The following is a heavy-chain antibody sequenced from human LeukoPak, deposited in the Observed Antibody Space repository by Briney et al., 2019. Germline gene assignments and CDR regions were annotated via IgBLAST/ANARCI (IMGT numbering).Heavy chain of an antibody. CDR2: IYSGGST. Sequence: GWSLRLSCAASGLSVSSNYMSWVRQAPGKGLEWVSVIYSGGSTYYADSVKGRFTISRDNSKNTLYLQMNSLRAEDTAVYYCARDLVTLTYYYYGMDVWGQGTTVTVSS. D-gene: IGHD4-23*01. CDR1: GLSVSSNY. CDR3: ARDLVTLTYYYYGMDV. J-gene: IGHJ6*02. V-gene: IGHV3-66*01.